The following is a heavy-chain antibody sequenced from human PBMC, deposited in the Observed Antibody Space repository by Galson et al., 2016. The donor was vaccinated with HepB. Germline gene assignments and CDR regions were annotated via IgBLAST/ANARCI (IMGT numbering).Heavy chain of an antibody. V-gene: IGHV3-7*04. CDR3: ARDPGYSAIDI. CDR1: GFTFGSYW. Sequence: SLRLSCAASGFTFGSYWMSWVRQAPGKGLELAANINQDGSEKSYVDSAKGRFTISRDNAKNSLYLQMNSLRAEDTAVYFCARDPGYSAIDIWGQGTMVTVSS. D-gene: IGHD5-12*01. CDR2: INQDGSEK. J-gene: IGHJ3*02.